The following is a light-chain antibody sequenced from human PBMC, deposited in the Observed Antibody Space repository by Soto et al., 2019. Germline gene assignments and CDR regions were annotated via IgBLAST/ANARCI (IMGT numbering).Light chain of an antibody. CDR3: QQYGSSLRT. V-gene: IGKV3-15*01. CDR2: GAS. Sequence: EIVMTQSPATLSVSPCERATLSFRASQSVSSNLAWYQQKPGQAPRLLIYGASTRATGIPARFSGSGSGTEFTLTISSLEPEDFAVYYCQQYGSSLRTFGQGTKVDI. J-gene: IGKJ1*01. CDR1: QSVSSN.